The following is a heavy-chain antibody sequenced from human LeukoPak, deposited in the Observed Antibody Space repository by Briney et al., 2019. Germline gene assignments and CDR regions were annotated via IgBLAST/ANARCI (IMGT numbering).Heavy chain of an antibody. V-gene: IGHV3-33*01. CDR2: IWYDGSNT. Sequence: QTGRSLRLSCAASGFTFNSHDMHWVRQAPGKGLEWVALIWYDGSNTYYADSVRGRFTISRDNSKNTLYLQMNSLRAEDTAIYYCAGDRKSGNFLGEFDHWGQGTLVTVSS. J-gene: IGHJ5*02. D-gene: IGHD1-26*01. CDR3: AGDRKSGNFLGEFDH. CDR1: GFTFNSHD.